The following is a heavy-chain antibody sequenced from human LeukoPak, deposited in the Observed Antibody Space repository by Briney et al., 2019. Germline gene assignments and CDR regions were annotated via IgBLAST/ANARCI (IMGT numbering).Heavy chain of an antibody. J-gene: IGHJ4*02. V-gene: IGHV1-46*01. CDR3: ARDDYDILTGYSFSFDY. CDR1: GYSFTSNY. CDR2: IYPRDGST. D-gene: IGHD3-9*01. Sequence: ASVKVSCKASGYSFTSNYIHWVRQAPGQGLEWMGMIYPRDGSTSYAQKFQGRVTVTRDTSTSTVHMELSGLRSEDTAVYYCARDDYDILTGYSFSFDYWGQGTLVTVSS.